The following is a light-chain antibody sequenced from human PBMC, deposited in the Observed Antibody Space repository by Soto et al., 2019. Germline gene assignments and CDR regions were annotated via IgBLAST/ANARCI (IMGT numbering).Light chain of an antibody. V-gene: IGKV1-27*01. CDR3: QKYNSAPTWT. CDR1: EGITNY. J-gene: IGKJ1*01. Sequence: DIQMTQSPSSLSASVGDRVTITCRASEGITNYLAWYQQKPGKAPKLLIYASSTLQSGAPSRFSGSGSGTDFTLTISSLQHEDVATYYCQKYNSAPTWTFGQGTKVEVK. CDR2: ASS.